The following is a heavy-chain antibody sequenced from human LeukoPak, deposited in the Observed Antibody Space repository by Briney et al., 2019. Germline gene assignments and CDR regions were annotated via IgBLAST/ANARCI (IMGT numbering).Heavy chain of an antibody. V-gene: IGHV3-74*01. CDR2: INTDGTVT. CDR3: EGSAGY. Sequence: PGGSLRLSCAASGFTFSKYWMLWVRQAPGKGLESVSRINTDGTVTTYADSVKGRFTVSRDNADNTMFLQMNSVRDEDTAVYYCEGSAGYWGQGTLVTVSS. J-gene: IGHJ4*02. CDR1: GFTFSKYW.